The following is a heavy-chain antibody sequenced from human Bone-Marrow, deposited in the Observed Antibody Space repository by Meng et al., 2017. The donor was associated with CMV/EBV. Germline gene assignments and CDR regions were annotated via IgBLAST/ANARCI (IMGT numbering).Heavy chain of an antibody. CDR1: GFTFSSYG. CDR2: ISSSGSTI. V-gene: IGHV3-48*04. CDR3: ARDLRTGATFNYYYGMDV. J-gene: IGHJ6*02. D-gene: IGHD1-26*01. Sequence: GESLKISCAASGFTFSSYGMHWVRQAPGKGLEWVSYISSSGSTIYYADSVKGRFTISRDNAKNSLYLQMNSLRAEDTAVYYCARDLRTGATFNYYYGMDVWGQGTTVTVSS.